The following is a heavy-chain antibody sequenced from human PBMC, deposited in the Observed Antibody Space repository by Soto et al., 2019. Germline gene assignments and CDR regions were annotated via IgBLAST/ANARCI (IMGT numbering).Heavy chain of an antibody. CDR2: ISAYNGNT. V-gene: IGHV1-18*01. D-gene: IGHD3-3*01. J-gene: IGHJ3*01. CDR3: ARGSYDFWSGYYPL. CDR1: GYTFTSYG. Sequence: GASVKVSCKACGYTFTSYGISWVRQAPGQGLEWMGWISAYNGNTNYAQKLQGRVTMTTDTSTSTAYMELRSLRSDDTAVYYCARGSYDFWSGYYPLWGQGTMVTVSS.